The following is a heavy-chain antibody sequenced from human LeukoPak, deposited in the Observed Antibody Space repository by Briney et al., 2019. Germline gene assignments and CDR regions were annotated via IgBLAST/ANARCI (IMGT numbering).Heavy chain of an antibody. V-gene: IGHV1-69*06. CDR2: IIPIFGTA. CDR1: GGTFSSYA. D-gene: IGHD5-12*01. CDR3: ASTYSGYDGPRY. J-gene: IGHJ4*02. Sequence: SVKVSCKASGGTFSSYAISWVRQAPGQGLEWMGGIIPIFGTANYAQKFQGRVTITADKSTSTAYMELSCLRSEDTAVYYCASTYSGYDGPRYWGQGTLVTVSS.